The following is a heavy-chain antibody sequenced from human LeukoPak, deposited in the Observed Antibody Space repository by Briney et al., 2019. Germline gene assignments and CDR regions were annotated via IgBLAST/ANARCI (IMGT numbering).Heavy chain of an antibody. J-gene: IGHJ5*02. V-gene: IGHV4-59*01. D-gene: IGHD3-10*01. CDR1: GGSITSYY. CDR3: ARVPYGSGENWFDP. Sequence: SETLSLTCTVSGGSITSYYWSWIRQPPRKGLEWIGYIYYSGSATYNPSLKSRVTISVDTSKNQFSLKLSSVTVADTAVYYCARVPYGSGENWFDPWGQGALVTVSS. CDR2: IYYSGSA.